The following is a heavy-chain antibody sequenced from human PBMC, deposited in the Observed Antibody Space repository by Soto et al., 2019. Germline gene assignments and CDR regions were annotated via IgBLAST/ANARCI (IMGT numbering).Heavy chain of an antibody. V-gene: IGHV4-34*01. CDR1: GGSFSGYY. J-gene: IGHJ4*02. Sequence: QVQLQQWGAGLLKPSETLSLTCAVYGGSFSGYYWSWIRQPPGKGLEWIGEINHSGSTNYNPSLKSRVTISVDTSKNQFSLKRSSVTAADTAVYYCARGYCSSTSCLLDYWGQGTLVTVSS. CDR3: ARGYCSSTSCLLDY. D-gene: IGHD2-2*01. CDR2: INHSGST.